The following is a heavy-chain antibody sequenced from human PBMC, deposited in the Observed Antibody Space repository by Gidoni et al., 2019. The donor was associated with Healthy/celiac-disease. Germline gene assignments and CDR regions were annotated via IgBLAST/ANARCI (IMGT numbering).Heavy chain of an antibody. V-gene: IGHV3-66*01. Sequence: EVQLVESGGGLVQPGGSLRLSCAASGFTVSSNYMSWVRQAPGKGLEWVSVIYSGGSTYYADSVKGRFTISRDNSKNTLYLQMNSLRAEDTAVYYCAREVGEYYGSGSYTTAKYYYYYMDVWGKGTTVTVSS. CDR2: IYSGGST. J-gene: IGHJ6*03. CDR3: AREVGEYYGSGSYTTAKYYYYYMDV. D-gene: IGHD3-10*01. CDR1: GFTVSSNY.